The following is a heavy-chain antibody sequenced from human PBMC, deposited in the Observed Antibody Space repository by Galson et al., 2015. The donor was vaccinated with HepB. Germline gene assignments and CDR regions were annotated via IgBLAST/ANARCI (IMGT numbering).Heavy chain of an antibody. D-gene: IGHD3-3*01. Sequence: SLRLSCAASGFIFSDPYMDWVRQPPGKGLEWVGLIRNKGHRYTTEYAASVKGRFTISRDDSKNSLYLQMNNLKTEDTAVYYCARDWNGAPDSWGQGTLVTVSS. V-gene: IGHV3-72*01. CDR2: IRNKGHRYTT. J-gene: IGHJ4*02. CDR3: ARDWNGAPDS. CDR1: GFIFSDPY.